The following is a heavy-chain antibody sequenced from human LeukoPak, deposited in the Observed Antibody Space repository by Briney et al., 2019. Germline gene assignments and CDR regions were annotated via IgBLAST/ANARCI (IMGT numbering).Heavy chain of an antibody. CDR3: AKIRSNLGYCSSTSCRGDAFDI. Sequence: GGSLRLSCAASGFTFSSYGMHWVRQASRKRLEWVAFIRYDGSNKYYAASVKGRFTISRDNFKHTLYLQMNSLRAEDTAVYYCAKIRSNLGYCSSTSCRGDAFDIWGQGTMVTVSS. CDR1: GFTFSSYG. CDR2: IRYDGSNK. J-gene: IGHJ3*02. D-gene: IGHD2-2*01. V-gene: IGHV3-30*02.